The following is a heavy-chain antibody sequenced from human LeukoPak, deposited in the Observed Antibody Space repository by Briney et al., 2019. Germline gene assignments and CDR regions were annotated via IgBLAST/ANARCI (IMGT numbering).Heavy chain of an antibody. J-gene: IGHJ4*02. V-gene: IGHV3-30*02. Sequence: PGGSLRLSCAASGFIFNTYVMHWVRQAPGKGLEWLAFIRYDGSNKNYADSVKGRFTISRDNTKNSLYLQMNSLRAEDTAVYYCARGVYSGSYYGRVAYYFDYWGQGTLVTVSS. CDR2: IRYDGSNK. D-gene: IGHD1-26*01. CDR1: GFIFNTYV. CDR3: ARGVYSGSYYGRVAYYFDY.